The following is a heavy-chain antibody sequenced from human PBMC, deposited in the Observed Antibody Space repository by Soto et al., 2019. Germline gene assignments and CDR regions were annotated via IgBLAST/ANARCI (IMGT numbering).Heavy chain of an antibody. D-gene: IGHD1-1*01. CDR3: ARGETTGTPLLDY. V-gene: IGHV3-21*01. CDR2: ISSTSTFI. CDR1: GFTFSSYT. Sequence: EVHLVESGGGLVKPGGSLRVSCAASGFTFSSYTMNWVRQAPGKGLEWVSSISSTSTFIYYADSMKGRITISRDNAENSRYLLMNSLRAEDTAVYYCARGETTGTPLLDYWGQGTLVTVSS. J-gene: IGHJ4*02.